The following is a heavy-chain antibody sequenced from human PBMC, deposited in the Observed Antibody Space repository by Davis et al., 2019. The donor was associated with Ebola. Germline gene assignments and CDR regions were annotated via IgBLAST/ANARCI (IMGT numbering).Heavy chain of an antibody. CDR3: AKSGLSFGVVKYHYGMDV. J-gene: IGHJ6*04. Sequence: GESLKISCAASGLTFSSYWMSWVRQAPGKGLEWVANIKQDGSEKYYVDSVKGRFTISRDNAKNSLYLQMNSLRAEDTAVYYCAKSGLSFGVVKYHYGMDVWGKGTTVTVSS. V-gene: IGHV3-7*03. CDR1: GLTFSSYW. CDR2: IKQDGSEK. D-gene: IGHD3-3*01.